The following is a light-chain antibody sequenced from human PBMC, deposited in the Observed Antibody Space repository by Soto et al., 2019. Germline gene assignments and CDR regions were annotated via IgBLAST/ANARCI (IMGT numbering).Light chain of an antibody. CDR2: DVS. Sequence: QSALTQPRSVSGSPGQSVTISCTGTSSDVGGYNYVSWYQQHPGKAPKLMIYDVSKRPSGVPDRFSGSKSGNTASLTISGLQAEDEADYSCCSYAGSPLYVFGTGTQLTVL. CDR3: CSYAGSPLYV. V-gene: IGLV2-11*01. CDR1: SSDVGGYNY. J-gene: IGLJ1*01.